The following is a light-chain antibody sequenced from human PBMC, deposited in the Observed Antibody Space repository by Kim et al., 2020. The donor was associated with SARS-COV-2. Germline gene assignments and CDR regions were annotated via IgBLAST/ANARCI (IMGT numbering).Light chain of an antibody. CDR1: HLVSTN. J-gene: IGKJ4*01. CDR2: GAS. V-gene: IGKV3-15*01. Sequence: LSPGERPTLSCRASHLVSTNFAWYQQKPGQSPRLLIYGASTRATGIPARFSGNGSGTEFTLTISSLQSEDFAVYFCQQYHEWPLTFGGGTKVDIK. CDR3: QQYHEWPLT.